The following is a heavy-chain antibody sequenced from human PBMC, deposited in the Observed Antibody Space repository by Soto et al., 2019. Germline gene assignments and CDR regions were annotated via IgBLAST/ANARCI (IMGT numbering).Heavy chain of an antibody. Sequence: ASVKVSCKASGGTFSSYTISWVRQAPGQGLEWMGRIIPILGIANYAQKFQGRVTITEDKSTSTAYMELSRLRSDDTAVYYCAREDIAAAGTSFWFDPWGQGTLVTVSS. J-gene: IGHJ5*02. CDR2: IIPILGIA. D-gene: IGHD6-13*01. CDR1: GGTFSSYT. CDR3: AREDIAAAGTSFWFDP. V-gene: IGHV1-69*04.